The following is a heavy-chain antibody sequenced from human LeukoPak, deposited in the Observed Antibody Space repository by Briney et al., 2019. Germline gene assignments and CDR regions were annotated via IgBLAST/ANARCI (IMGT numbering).Heavy chain of an antibody. D-gene: IGHD3-10*01. Sequence: GGSLRLSCAASGFTFSSYGMHWVRQAPGKGLEWVAFIRYDGGNKYYADSVKGRFTISRDNSKNTLYLQMNSLRAEDTAVYYCAKGQGWFGELVYYYYYYMDVWGKGTTVTISS. CDR1: GFTFSSYG. J-gene: IGHJ6*03. V-gene: IGHV3-30*02. CDR2: IRYDGGNK. CDR3: AKGQGWFGELVYYYYYYMDV.